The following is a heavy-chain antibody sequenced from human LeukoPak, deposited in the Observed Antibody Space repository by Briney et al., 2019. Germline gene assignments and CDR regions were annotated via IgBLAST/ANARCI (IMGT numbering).Heavy chain of an antibody. V-gene: IGHV1-18*01. D-gene: IGHD3-22*01. CDR3: ARGSKSADYYDSSKYAAIYDAFDI. J-gene: IGHJ3*02. CDR2: ISAHNANT. Sequence: ASVKVSCKASGYTFTSYGISWVRQAPGQGPEWMGWISAHNANTNYALKLQGRVTMTTDTSTNTAYMELRSLRSDDTAVYYCARGSKSADYYDSSKYAAIYDAFDIWGQGTMVTVSS. CDR1: GYTFTSYG.